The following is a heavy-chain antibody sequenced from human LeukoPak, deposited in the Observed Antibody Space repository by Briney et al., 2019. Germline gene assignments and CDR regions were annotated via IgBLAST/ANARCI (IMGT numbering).Heavy chain of an antibody. Sequence: GGSLRLSCAASGFTVSSNYMSWVRQAPGKGLEWVSVIYSGGSTYYADSVKGRFTISRDNSKNTLYLQMNSLRAEDTAVYYCAKDFVVVPGNVNYFDYWGQGTLVTVSS. CDR3: AKDFVVVPGNVNYFDY. V-gene: IGHV3-66*01. D-gene: IGHD2-21*02. CDR1: GFTVSSNY. CDR2: IYSGGST. J-gene: IGHJ4*02.